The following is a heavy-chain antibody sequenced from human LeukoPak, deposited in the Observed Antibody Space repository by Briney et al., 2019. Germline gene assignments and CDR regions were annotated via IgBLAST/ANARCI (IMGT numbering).Heavy chain of an antibody. V-gene: IGHV3-7*03. CDR1: GFSFSSYW. D-gene: IGHD3-3*01. CDR3: ARCTIFGVVPEGNYYGMDV. Sequence: GGSLRLSCVGSGFSFSSYWMSWVRQAPGKGLEWVANIKQDGSETYYADSVKGRFTISRDNAKNSLYLQMNSLRAEDTAVYYCARCTIFGVVPEGNYYGMDVWGQGTTVTVSS. CDR2: IKQDGSET. J-gene: IGHJ6*02.